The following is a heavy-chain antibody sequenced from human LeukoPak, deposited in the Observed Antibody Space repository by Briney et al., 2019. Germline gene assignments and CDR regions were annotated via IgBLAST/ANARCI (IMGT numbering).Heavy chain of an antibody. V-gene: IGHV4-4*08. D-gene: IGHD3-3*01. CDR2: IYTSGST. CDR1: GGSISSYY. J-gene: IGHJ5*02. CDR3: AREQGNTIFGVVTLNWFDP. Sequence: SETLSLTCTVSGGSISSYYWSWIRQPPGKGLEWIGRIYTSGSTNYNPSLKSRVTISVDTSKNQFSLKLSSVTAADTAVYYCAREQGNTIFGVVTLNWFDPWGQGTLVTVSS.